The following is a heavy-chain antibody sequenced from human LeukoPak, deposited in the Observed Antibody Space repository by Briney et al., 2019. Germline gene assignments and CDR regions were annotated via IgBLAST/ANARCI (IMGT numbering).Heavy chain of an antibody. J-gene: IGHJ4*02. V-gene: IGHV4-39*01. CDR2: IYYSGST. CDR3: ARGKSGYCSSTSCSLSCFDY. CDR1: GGSISSSSYY. D-gene: IGHD2-2*01. Sequence: SETLSLTCTVAGGSISSSSYYWGWIRQPPGKGLEWIGSIYYSGSTYYNPSLKSRVTISVDTSKNQFSLRLSSVTAADTAVYYCARGKSGYCSSTSCSLSCFDYWGQGTLVTVSS.